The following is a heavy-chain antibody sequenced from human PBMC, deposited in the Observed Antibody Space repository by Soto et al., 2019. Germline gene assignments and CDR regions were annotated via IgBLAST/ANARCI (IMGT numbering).Heavy chain of an antibody. J-gene: IGHJ6*03. D-gene: IGHD4-4*01. CDR3: ARGGGDYSYYYYMDV. CDR2: INHSEST. V-gene: IGHV4-34*01. CDR1: GGSFSGYY. Sequence: QVQLQQWGAGLLKPSETLSLTCAVYGGSFSGYYWSWIRQPPGKGLEWIGGINHSESTNYNPSLKSRVTISVETSKNQFSVKRSSVTAADTAVYYCARGGGDYSYYYYMDVWCKGTTVTVSS.